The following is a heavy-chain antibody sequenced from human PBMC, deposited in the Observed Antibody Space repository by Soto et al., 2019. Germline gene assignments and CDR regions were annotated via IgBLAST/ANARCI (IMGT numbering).Heavy chain of an antibody. Sequence: SGPTLVNPTQTLTLTCTFSGFSLSTSGVGVGWIRQPPGKALEWLALIYWNDDKRYSPSLKSRLTITKDTSKIQVVLTMTNMDPVDTATYYCALSPPRGRYYDLWSGYYPNWFDPWGQGTLVTVSS. CDR1: GFSLSTSGVG. J-gene: IGHJ5*02. CDR2: IYWNDDK. D-gene: IGHD3-3*01. V-gene: IGHV2-5*01. CDR3: ALSPPRGRYYDLWSGYYPNWFDP.